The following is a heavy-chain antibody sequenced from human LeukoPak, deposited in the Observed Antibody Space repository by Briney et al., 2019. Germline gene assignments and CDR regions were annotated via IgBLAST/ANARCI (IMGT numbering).Heavy chain of an antibody. D-gene: IGHD1-26*01. J-gene: IGHJ4*02. V-gene: IGHV3-53*01. CDR2: IYSGGST. CDR3: ARSVIGAPVYYFEY. Sequence: GGSLRLSCAASGLTFSSYSMNWVRQAPGKGLEWASVIYSGGSTYYADSVKGRFTISRDNSKNTLYLQMNSLRVEDTAVYYCARSVIGAPVYYFEYWGQGTLVTVSS. CDR1: GLTFSSYS.